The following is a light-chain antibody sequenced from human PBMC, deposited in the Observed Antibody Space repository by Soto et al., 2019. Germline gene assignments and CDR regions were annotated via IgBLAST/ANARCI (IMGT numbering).Light chain of an antibody. CDR1: QSISSTY. V-gene: IGKV3-20*01. CDR3: QQYGGSLT. CDR2: GAS. Sequence: EIVISLSTSSLSLSPGERATLSCRAIQSISSTYLAWYQQKRGQAPRLLIYGASSRATGIPDRFSGSGSGTDFTLTISRLEPEDFALYYCQQYGGSLTFGGGTKVDVK. J-gene: IGKJ4*01.